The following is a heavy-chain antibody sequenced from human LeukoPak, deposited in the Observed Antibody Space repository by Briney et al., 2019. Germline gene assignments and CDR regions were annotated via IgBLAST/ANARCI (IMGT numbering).Heavy chain of an antibody. D-gene: IGHD3-3*01. CDR1: GFTFNSYW. J-gene: IGHJ5*02. CDR3: ARDAYDDSSES. V-gene: IGHV3-7*01. CDR2: LNPDGSHK. Sequence: GGSLRLSCGASGFTFNSYWMTWVRQAPGKGLEWVANLNPDGSHKFYADSVRGRFTISRDNAENSVFLQMNSLRAEDTAFYYCARDAYDDSSESWGQGTLVTVSS.